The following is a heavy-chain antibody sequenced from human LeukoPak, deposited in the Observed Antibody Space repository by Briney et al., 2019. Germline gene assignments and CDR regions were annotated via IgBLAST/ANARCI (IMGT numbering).Heavy chain of an antibody. J-gene: IGHJ4*02. CDR3: ASYSSSTWYGLDY. V-gene: IGHV4-4*07. D-gene: IGHD6-13*01. CDR1: SGSISSYY. CDR2: IYTSGST. Sequence: SETLSLTCTVSSGSISSYYWSWLRQPAGKGLEWIGRIYTSGSTDYNPSLKSRVTMSVDTSKNQFSLKLSSVTAADTAVYYCASYSSSTWYGLDYWGQGTLVTVSS.